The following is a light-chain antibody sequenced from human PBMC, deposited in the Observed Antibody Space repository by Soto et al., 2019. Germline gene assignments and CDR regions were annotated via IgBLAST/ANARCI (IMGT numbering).Light chain of an antibody. J-gene: IGKJ1*01. CDR1: QSITSN. CDR2: DAS. V-gene: IGKV1-39*01. CDR3: QQSYSTPPT. Sequence: DIQMTPSPSSLSASVGDRVSITCRASQSITSNFNWYQQKPGKAPNLLIYDASSLQSGVPSRFSGSGSGTDFTLTISSLQPEDFATYYCQQSYSTPPTFGQGTKVDIK.